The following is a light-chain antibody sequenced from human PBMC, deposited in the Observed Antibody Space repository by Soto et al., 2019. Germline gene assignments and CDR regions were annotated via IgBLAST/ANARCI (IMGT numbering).Light chain of an antibody. CDR1: QGISSY. J-gene: IGKJ5*01. CDR2: AAT. CDR3: QQLNSYPIT. Sequence: DIQLTQSPSFLSASVGDRVTITCRARQGISSYLAWYQQKPGKDPKLLIYAATTLQSGVPSRFSVSGSGTEFTLTISRLQPEDFATYYCQQLNSYPITFGKGTRLEIK. V-gene: IGKV1-9*01.